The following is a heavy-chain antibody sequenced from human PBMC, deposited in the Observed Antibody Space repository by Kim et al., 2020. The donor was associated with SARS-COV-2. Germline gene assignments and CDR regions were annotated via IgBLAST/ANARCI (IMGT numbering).Heavy chain of an antibody. CDR1: AFTFSSYG. V-gene: IGHV3-30*18. CDR3: ANLQTGQYGGNPRRGY. CDR2: ISSDGSNK. D-gene: IGHD2-15*01. Sequence: GGSLRLSCPASAFTFSSYGMLWVRHAPGKGLDWVALISSDGSNKYYADSVKGRFTISRDNSKNTLYLQMNSLRTDDTSVYYCANLQTGQYGGNPRRGYWGQGTLVTVSS. J-gene: IGHJ4*02.